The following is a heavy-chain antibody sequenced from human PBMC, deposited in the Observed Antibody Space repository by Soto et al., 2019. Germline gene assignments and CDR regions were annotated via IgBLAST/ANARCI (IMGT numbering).Heavy chain of an antibody. CDR1: GFTFSNAW. CDR2: IKSKTDGGTT. D-gene: IGHD5-18*01. J-gene: IGHJ4*02. V-gene: IGHV3-15*07. CDR3: TTVRRSYGHIDY. Sequence: EVQLVESGGGLVKPGGSLRLSCAASGFTFSNAWMNLVRQAPGKGLEWVGRIKSKTDGGTTDYAAPVKCRFTISRDDSKNTLYLQMNSIKTEDTAVYDCTTVRRSYGHIDYWGQGTLVTVSS.